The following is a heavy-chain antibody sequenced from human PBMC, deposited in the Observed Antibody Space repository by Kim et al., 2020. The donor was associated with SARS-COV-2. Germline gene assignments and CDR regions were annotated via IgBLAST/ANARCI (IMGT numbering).Heavy chain of an antibody. Sequence: GGSLRLSCAASGFTFSSYGMHWVRQAPGKGLEWVAVIWYDRSNIYYADSVKGRFTISRDNSKNTLYLQMNSLRAEDTAVYYCAREVLDNFDCSHDGMDVWSRRTTVTVSS. CDR3: AREVLDNFDCSHDGMDV. J-gene: IGHJ6*02. CDR1: GFTFSSYG. D-gene: IGHD3-9*01. CDR2: IWYDRSNI. V-gene: IGHV3-33*01.